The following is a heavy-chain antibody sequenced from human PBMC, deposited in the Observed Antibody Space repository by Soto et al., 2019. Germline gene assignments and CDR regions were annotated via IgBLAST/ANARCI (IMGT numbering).Heavy chain of an antibody. D-gene: IGHD6-13*01. CDR2: INHSGST. V-gene: IGHV4-34*01. J-gene: IGHJ5*02. Sequence: SETLSLTCAVYGGSFSGYYWSWIRQPPGKGLEWIGEINHSGSTNYNPSLKSRVTISVDTSKNQFSLKLSSVTAADTAVYYCARTRSSSWSRMYSWFDHWGHGTLVTVSS. CDR3: ARTRSSSWSRMYSWFDH. CDR1: GGSFSGYY.